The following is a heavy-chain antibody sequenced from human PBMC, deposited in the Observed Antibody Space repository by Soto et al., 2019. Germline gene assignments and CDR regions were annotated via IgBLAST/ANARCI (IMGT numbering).Heavy chain of an antibody. CDR3: ARVDDFWSGYYSYYYYGMDV. Sequence: QVQLVQSGAEVKKPGSSVKVSCKASGGTFSSYAISWVRQAPGQGLEWMGGIIPIFGTANYAQKFQGRVTITADESTSTDYMELSSLRSEDTAVYYCARVDDFWSGYYSYYYYGMDVWGQGTTVTVSS. CDR2: IIPIFGTA. J-gene: IGHJ6*02. D-gene: IGHD3-3*01. V-gene: IGHV1-69*12. CDR1: GGTFSSYA.